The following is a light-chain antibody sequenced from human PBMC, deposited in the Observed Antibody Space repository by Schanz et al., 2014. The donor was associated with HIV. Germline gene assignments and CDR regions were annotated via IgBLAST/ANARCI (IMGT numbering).Light chain of an antibody. CDR1: SSDIGPYNC. CDR3: GSCSPTNTCT. V-gene: IGLV2-14*03. Sequence: QSALTQPASVSGSPGQSISISCTGTSSDIGPYNCVSWYQQRPGKAPKLVISGVDYRPSGVSSRFSGSKSGNTASLTISGLQAEDEADYYCGSCSPTNTCTFGGGTKLTVL. J-gene: IGLJ3*02. CDR2: GVD.